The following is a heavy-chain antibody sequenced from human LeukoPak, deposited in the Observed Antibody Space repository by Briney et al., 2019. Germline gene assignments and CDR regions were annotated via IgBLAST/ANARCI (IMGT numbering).Heavy chain of an antibody. D-gene: IGHD3-22*01. CDR3: ARGRSSMANYYYDSSGYRAEYFQH. Sequence: SETLSLTCTVSGGSISSYYWSWIRQPPGKGLEWIGEINHSGSTNYNPSLKSRVTISVDTSKNQFSLKLSSVTAADTAVYYCARGRSSMANYYYDSSGYRAEYFQHWGQGTLVTVSS. CDR1: GGSISSYY. V-gene: IGHV4-34*01. J-gene: IGHJ1*01. CDR2: INHSGST.